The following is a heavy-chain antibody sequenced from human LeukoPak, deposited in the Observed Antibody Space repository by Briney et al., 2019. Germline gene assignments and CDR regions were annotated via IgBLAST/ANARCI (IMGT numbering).Heavy chain of an antibody. Sequence: ASVKVSCKASGYTFTSYAMHWVRQAPGQRLEWMGWINAGNGNTKYSQKFQGRVTITRDTSASTAYMELRSLRSDDTAVYYCARGVYCSSTSCYTEWGFDYWGQGTLVTVSS. CDR2: INAGNGNT. V-gene: IGHV1-3*01. CDR3: ARGVYCSSTSCYTEWGFDY. D-gene: IGHD2-2*02. J-gene: IGHJ4*02. CDR1: GYTFTSYA.